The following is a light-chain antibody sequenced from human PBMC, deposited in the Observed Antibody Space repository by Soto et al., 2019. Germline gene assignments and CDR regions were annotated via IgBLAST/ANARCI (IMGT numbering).Light chain of an antibody. CDR1: QSVSRTS. CDR2: AAS. J-gene: IGKJ1*01. V-gene: IGKV3-20*01. Sequence: EIVLTQSPATVSLSPVEIATLSCMASQSVSRTSLAWYQQKPGQAPRLLIYAASSRATGIPDRFSGSGSGTDFTLTISRLETEDFAVYYCQQYGSSPGFGQGTKVDIK. CDR3: QQYGSSPG.